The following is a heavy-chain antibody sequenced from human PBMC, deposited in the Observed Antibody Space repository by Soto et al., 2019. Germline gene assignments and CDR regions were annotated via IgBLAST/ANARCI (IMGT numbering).Heavy chain of an antibody. CDR3: ARRIGFDP. D-gene: IGHD2-15*01. CDR2: IYYSGST. CDR1: GSFISSGGYY. V-gene: IGHV4-31*03. Sequence: SETLSLTCTVSGSFISSGGYYWSWIRQHPGKGLKWIGYIYYSGSTYYNPSLKSRVTISVYTSKNQFSLKLRSVTSADTAVYYCARRIGFDPWGQGTLVTVSS. J-gene: IGHJ5*02.